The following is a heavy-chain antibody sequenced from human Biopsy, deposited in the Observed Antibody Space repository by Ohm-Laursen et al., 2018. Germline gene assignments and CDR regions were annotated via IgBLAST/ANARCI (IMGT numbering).Heavy chain of an antibody. D-gene: IGHD3-10*01. CDR1: GYTFTGHY. Sequence: ASVKVSYKASGYTFTGHYMHWVRQAPGQGLEWMGWINPNGGDTNYAQKFQGRVTMTTDTSVSTAYMELSGLTFDDTAVYYCARASMIRGVMDVDYWGQGTLVIVSS. CDR3: ARASMIRGVMDVDY. CDR2: INPNGGDT. V-gene: IGHV1-2*02. J-gene: IGHJ4*02.